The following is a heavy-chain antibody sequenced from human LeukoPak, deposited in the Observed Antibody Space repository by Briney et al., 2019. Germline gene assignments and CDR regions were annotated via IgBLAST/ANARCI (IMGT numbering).Heavy chain of an antibody. CDR2: IYYSGST. V-gene: IGHV4-39*01. CDR3: ARSTDGTTSSGWYVDY. Sequence: SETLSLTCAVSGGSISSASNYWGWIRQPPGKGLEWIGIIYYSGSTYYNPSLRSRVTISIDTSKNQFSLRLSSVTAADTAVFYCARSTDGTTSSGWYVDYWGQGTLVTVSS. D-gene: IGHD6-19*01. J-gene: IGHJ4*02. CDR1: GGSISSASNY.